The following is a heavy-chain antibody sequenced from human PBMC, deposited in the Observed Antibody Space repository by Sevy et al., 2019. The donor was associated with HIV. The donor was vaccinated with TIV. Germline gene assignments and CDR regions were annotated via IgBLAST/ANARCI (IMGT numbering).Heavy chain of an antibody. CDR1: GGSISSSNW. D-gene: IGHD4-17*01. CDR2: IYHSGST. V-gene: IGHV4-4*02. J-gene: IGHJ6*02. CDR3: ARARGYGDHRVDV. Sequence: SETLSLTCAVSGGSISSSNWWNWVRQPPGKGLEWIGEIYHSGSTNYNPSLKSRVTISVDKSKNQFSLKVRSVTAADTAVYYSARARGYGDHRVDVWGQGTTVTVSS.